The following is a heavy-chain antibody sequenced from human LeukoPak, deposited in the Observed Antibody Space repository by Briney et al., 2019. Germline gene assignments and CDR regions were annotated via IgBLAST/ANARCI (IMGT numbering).Heavy chain of an antibody. D-gene: IGHD6-19*01. Sequence: GGSLRLSCVASGFTVSSNYIRWVRHAPGKGLERVSVIYSAGNTYYADSVKGRFTISGHNSENTLYLHMNSLRVEDTAVYCCAKGGTPGYSSGRIDYWGQGTLVTVSS. J-gene: IGHJ4*02. V-gene: IGHV3-53*04. CDR2: IYSAGNT. CDR1: GFTVSSNY. CDR3: AKGGTPGYSSGRIDY.